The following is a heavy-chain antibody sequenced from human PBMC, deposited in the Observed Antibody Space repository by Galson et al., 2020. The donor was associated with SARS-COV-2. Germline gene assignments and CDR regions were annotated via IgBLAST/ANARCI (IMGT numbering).Heavy chain of an antibody. Sequence: ASVKVSCKASGYTFTSYGYSWVRQATGQGLEWMGWISAYNGDTDFAQRFQGRVTLTTDTSTSTAYMELTGLRSEDTAVYYCARDRDYGVGIASEGTANGSFDLCGHGTLVTVSS. J-gene: IGHJ2*01. CDR3: ARDRDYGVGIASEGTANGSFDL. CDR1: GYTFTSYG. D-gene: IGHD6-25*01. V-gene: IGHV1-18*01. CDR2: ISAYNGDT.